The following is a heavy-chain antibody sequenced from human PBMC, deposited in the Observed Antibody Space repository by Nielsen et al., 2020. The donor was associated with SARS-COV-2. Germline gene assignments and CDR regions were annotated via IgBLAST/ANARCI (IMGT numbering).Heavy chain of an antibody. J-gene: IGHJ1*01. D-gene: IGHD3-10*01. CDR1: RFTFSSYA. CDR3: AKDRVLLWFGELLRYFQH. Sequence: GESLKISCAASRFTFSSYAMSWVRQAPGKGLEWVSAISGSGGSTYYADSVKGRFTISRDNSKNTLYLQMNSLRAEDTAVYYCAKDRVLLWFGELLRYFQHWGQGTLVTVSS. V-gene: IGHV3-23*01. CDR2: ISGSGGST.